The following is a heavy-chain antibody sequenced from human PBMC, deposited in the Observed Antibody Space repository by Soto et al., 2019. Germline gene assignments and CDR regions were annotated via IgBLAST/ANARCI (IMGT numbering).Heavy chain of an antibody. J-gene: IGHJ4*02. D-gene: IGHD4-17*01. CDR1: GFTFSSYA. Sequence: GGSLRLSCAASGFTFSSYAMSWVRQAPGKGLEWVSAISGSGGSTYYADSVKGRFTISRDNSKNTLYLQMNSLRAEDTAVYYCAKGGYGDYAPRLDYWGQGTLVTVSS. CDR3: AKGGYGDYAPRLDY. V-gene: IGHV3-23*01. CDR2: ISGSGGST.